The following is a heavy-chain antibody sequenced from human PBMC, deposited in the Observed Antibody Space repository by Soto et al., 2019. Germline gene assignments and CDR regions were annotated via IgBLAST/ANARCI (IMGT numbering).Heavy chain of an antibody. J-gene: IGHJ3*02. Sequence: PSETLSLTCTVSGGSISSYYWSWIRQPPGKGLEWIGYIYYSGSTYYNPSLKSRVTISVDTSKNQFSLKLSSVTAADTAVYYCARGAKLQDAFDIWGQGTMVTVSS. CDR1: GGSISSYY. CDR3: ARGAKLQDAFDI. D-gene: IGHD2-15*01. CDR2: IYYSGST. V-gene: IGHV4-59*12.